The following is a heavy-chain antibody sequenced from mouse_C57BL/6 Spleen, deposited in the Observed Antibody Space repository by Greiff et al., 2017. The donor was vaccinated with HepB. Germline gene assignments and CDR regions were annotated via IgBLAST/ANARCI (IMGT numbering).Heavy chain of an antibody. J-gene: IGHJ1*03. CDR1: GYTFTDYE. CDR3: TRDHYGSGGYFDV. V-gene: IGHV1-15*01. CDR2: IDPETGGT. Sequence: QVQLQQSGAELVRPGASVTLSCKASGYTFTDYEMHWVKQTPVHGLEWIGAIDPETGGTAYNQKFKGKAILTADKSSSTAYMELRSLTSEDSAVYYCTRDHYGSGGYFDVWGTGTTVTVSS. D-gene: IGHD1-1*01.